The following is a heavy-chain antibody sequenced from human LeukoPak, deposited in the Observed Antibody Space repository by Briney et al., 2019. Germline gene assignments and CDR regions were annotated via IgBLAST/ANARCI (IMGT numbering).Heavy chain of an antibody. CDR3: ARGFITIFGVVLPYFDY. V-gene: IGHV4-34*01. D-gene: IGHD3-3*01. CDR2: INHSGST. J-gene: IGHJ4*02. CDR1: GGTFSGYY. Sequence: SETVSLTCAVYGGTFSGYYWSWIHQPPGKGLEWIGEINHSGSTNYNPSLKSRVTISVDTSKNQFSLKLSSVTAADTAVYYCARGFITIFGVVLPYFDYWGQGTLVTVSS.